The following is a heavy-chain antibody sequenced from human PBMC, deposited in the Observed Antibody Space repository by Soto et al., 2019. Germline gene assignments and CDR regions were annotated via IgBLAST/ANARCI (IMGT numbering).Heavy chain of an antibody. CDR1: GFTFSSYA. Sequence: EVQLLESGGGLVQPGGSLRLSCAASGFTFSSYAMSWVRQSPGNGLEWVSAISGTGGSTYYANSVKGRFTVSRDNSKDTLYLQRHGLRADDTAVYYCAKVRPSLGGTGRGAMDVWGQGTTVTVSS. CDR2: ISGTGGST. CDR3: AKVRPSLGGTGRGAMDV. D-gene: IGHD3-16*01. J-gene: IGHJ6*02. V-gene: IGHV3-23*01.